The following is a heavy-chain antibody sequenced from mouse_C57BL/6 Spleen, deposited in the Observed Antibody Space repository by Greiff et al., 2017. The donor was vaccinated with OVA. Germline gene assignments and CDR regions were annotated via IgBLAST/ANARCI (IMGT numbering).Heavy chain of an antibody. J-gene: IGHJ4*01. CDR2: IYPGDGDT. D-gene: IGHD1-1*01. Sequence: VQLQQSGPELVKPGASVKISCKASGYAFSSYWMNWVKQRPGQGLEWIGRIYPGDGDTNYNGKFKGKARLTADKSSSTAYMQLSSLTSEDSAVYFCAREDYYYGSLDYYAMDYWGQGTSVTVSS. CDR3: AREDYYYGSLDYYAMDY. CDR1: GYAFSSYW. V-gene: IGHV1-82*01.